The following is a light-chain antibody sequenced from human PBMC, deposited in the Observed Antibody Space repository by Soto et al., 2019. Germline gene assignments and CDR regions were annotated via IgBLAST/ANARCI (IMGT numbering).Light chain of an antibody. CDR1: QSVSSN. CDR3: QQYNKWPRT. V-gene: IGKV3-15*01. Sequence: EIVMTQSPATLSVSPGERATLSCRASQSVSSNLAWYQQKPGQAPRLLISGASSRATGIPARFSGSGSGTEFTLTISSLQSEDFAVYYCQQYNKWPRTFGQGTKVEFK. J-gene: IGKJ1*01. CDR2: GAS.